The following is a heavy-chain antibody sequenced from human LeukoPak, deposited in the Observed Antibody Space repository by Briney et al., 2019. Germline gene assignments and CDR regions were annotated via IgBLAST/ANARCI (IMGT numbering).Heavy chain of an antibody. V-gene: IGHV4-34*01. Sequence: PSETLSLTCAVYGGSFSGYYWSWIRQPPGKGLEWIGEINHSGSTNYNPSLKSRVTISVDTSKNQFSLKLSSVTAADTAVYYCARDFDFWGQGTLVTVSS. CDR3: ARDFDF. CDR1: GGSFSGYY. J-gene: IGHJ4*02. CDR2: INHSGST.